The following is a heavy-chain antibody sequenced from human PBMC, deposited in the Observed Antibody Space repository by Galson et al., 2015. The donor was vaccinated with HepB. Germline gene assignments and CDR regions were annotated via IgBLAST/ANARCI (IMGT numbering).Heavy chain of an antibody. Sequence: SETLSLTCTVSGGSISSSSYYWGWIRQPPGKGLEWIGSIYYSGSTYYNPSLKSRVTISVDTSKNQFSLKASDTAMYYCARRRGGGAFDIWGQGTMVTVSS. CDR2: IYYSGST. V-gene: IGHV4-39*07. CDR1: GGSISSSSYY. CDR3: ARRRGGGAFDI. J-gene: IGHJ3*02. D-gene: IGHD3-10*01.